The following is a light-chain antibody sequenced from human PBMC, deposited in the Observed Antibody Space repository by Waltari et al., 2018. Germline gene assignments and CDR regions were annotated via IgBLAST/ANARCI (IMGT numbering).Light chain of an antibody. CDR1: QSVSSY. V-gene: IGKV3-11*01. J-gene: IGKJ2*01. Sequence: DIVLTQSPATLSLSPGERATLSCRASQSVSSYLAWYQQKPGQAPRLLIYDASNRATGIPARFSGSGSGTDFTLTISSLEPEDFAVYFCQQRSNWTPVYTFGQGTKLDIK. CDR3: QQRSNWTPVYT. CDR2: DAS.